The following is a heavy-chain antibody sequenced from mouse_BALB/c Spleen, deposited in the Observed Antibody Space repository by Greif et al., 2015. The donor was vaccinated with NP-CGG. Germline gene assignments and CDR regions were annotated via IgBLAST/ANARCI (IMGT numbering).Heavy chain of an antibody. Sequence: LKEPGPELVKPGASVKMSCKASGYTFTSYVMHWVKQKPGPGLEWIGYINPYNDGTKYNEKFKGKAPLTSDKSSSTVYMELSSLTSEDSAVYYCARRDGNYFDYWGQGTTLTVSA. CDR1: GYTFTSYV. D-gene: IGHD1-1*01. CDR2: INPYNDGT. J-gene: IGHJ2*01. V-gene: IGHV1-14*01. CDR3: ARRDGNYFDY.